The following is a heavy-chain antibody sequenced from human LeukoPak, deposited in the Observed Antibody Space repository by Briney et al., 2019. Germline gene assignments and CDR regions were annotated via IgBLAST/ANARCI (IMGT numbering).Heavy chain of an antibody. V-gene: IGHV1-2*02. CDR1: GYTFTGYY. CDR3: ARAIRYFDQADYYYGMDV. D-gene: IGHD3-9*01. J-gene: IGHJ6*02. CDR2: INPNSGGT. Sequence: ASVTVSCKASGYTFTGYYMHWVRQAPGQGLEWMGWINPNSGGTNYAQKFQGRVTMTRDTSISTAYMELSRLRSDDTAVYYCARAIRYFDQADYYYGMDVWGQGTTVTVSS.